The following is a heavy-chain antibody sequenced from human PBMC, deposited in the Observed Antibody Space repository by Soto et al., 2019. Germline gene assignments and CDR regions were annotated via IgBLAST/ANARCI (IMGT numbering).Heavy chain of an antibody. V-gene: IGHV3-30-3*01. CDR1: GFTFSRYW. J-gene: IGHJ6*02. D-gene: IGHD6-13*01. CDR2: INGDGSNK. Sequence: GGSLRLSCAASGFTFSRYWMHWVRQAPGEGLAWVARINGDGSNKYYADSVKGRSTISRDNSKNTLYLQMNSLRAEDTAVYYCARDPAGAAPGRYYYYGMDVWGQGTTVTVSS. CDR3: ARDPAGAAPGRYYYYGMDV.